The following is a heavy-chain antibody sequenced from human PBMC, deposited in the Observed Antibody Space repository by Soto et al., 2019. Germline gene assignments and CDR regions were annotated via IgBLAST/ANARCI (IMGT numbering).Heavy chain of an antibody. J-gene: IGHJ4*02. Sequence: PGGSLRLSCAAPGFPFSSYGIHWVRPAPGKGLEWVAVISYDGSNKYYADSVKGRFTIPRDNSKNTLYLQMNSLRAEDTAVYYRAKDIIAARLGCPDYWGQGTLVTVSS. CDR3: AKDIIAARLGCPDY. CDR1: GFPFSSYG. V-gene: IGHV3-30*18. D-gene: IGHD6-6*01. CDR2: ISYDGSNK.